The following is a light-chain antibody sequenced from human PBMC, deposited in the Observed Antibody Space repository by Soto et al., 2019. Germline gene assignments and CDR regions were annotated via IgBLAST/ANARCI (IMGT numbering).Light chain of an antibody. CDR2: EVS. Sequence: QSVLTQPASVSGSPGQSITISCTGITSDVGADNYVSWYQQHPDKATKLMIYEVSNRHSGVSNRFSGSKSGNTASLTISGLQADDEADYYCSSYTTTSAPFVFGTGTKVTVL. CDR1: TSDVGADNY. J-gene: IGLJ1*01. V-gene: IGLV2-14*01. CDR3: SSYTTTSAPFV.